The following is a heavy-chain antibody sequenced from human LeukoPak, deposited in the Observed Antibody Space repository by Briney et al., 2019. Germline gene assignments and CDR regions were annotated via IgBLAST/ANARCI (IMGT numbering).Heavy chain of an antibody. Sequence: GGSLRLSCAASGFTFSNYWMTWVRQAPGKGLEWVAIIKQDGIEKYYVDSVKGRFTVSRDNAKNSLFLQMNSLRAEDTAVYYCGKARYCSNTSCYALVCFAPWGQGTLVTVP. CDR1: GFTFSNYW. J-gene: IGHJ5*02. D-gene: IGHD2-2*01. CDR3: GKARYCSNTSCYALVCFAP. CDR2: IKQDGIEK. V-gene: IGHV3-7*03.